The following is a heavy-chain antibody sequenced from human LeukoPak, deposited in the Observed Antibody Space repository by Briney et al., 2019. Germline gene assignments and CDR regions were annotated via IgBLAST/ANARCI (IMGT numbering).Heavy chain of an antibody. CDR2: IYGGGST. Sequence: PGGSLTLSCAASGFTVSNNYMNWVRRAPGKGLEWVSLIYGGGSTNYADSVKGRFTISRDTTKNTLYLQMNSLRVEDTAVYYCAKGSRPGSSGYPNLDSWGQGTLVTVSA. J-gene: IGHJ4*02. D-gene: IGHD3-22*01. CDR3: AKGSRPGSSGYPNLDS. V-gene: IGHV3-53*01. CDR1: GFTVSNNY.